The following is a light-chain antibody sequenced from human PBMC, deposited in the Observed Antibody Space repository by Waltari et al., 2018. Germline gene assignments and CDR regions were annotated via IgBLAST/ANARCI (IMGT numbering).Light chain of an antibody. CDR3: LQYNTYWT. CDR1: QMISMW. Sequence: DIQVTQSPSTLSAYVGDRVTISCRASQMISMWVAWYQQKPGKAPKLLIYKASTLESGVPSRFSGSGSGTEFTLTISSLQPDDAATYFCLQYNTYWTFGQGTKVDIK. V-gene: IGKV1-5*03. J-gene: IGKJ1*01. CDR2: KAS.